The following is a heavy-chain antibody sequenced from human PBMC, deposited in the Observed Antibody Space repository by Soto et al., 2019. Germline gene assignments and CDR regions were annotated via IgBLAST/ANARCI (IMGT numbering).Heavy chain of an antibody. J-gene: IGHJ5*02. CDR2: INHSGSI. V-gene: IGHV4-34*01. D-gene: IGHD2-2*01. Sequence: QVQLQQWGAGLLKPSETLSLTCAVYGGSFSGYYWIWIRQPPGKGLEWIGEINHSGSINYNPSLKSRVTISVDGSDDRFALKLSSVTAADTALYYCARGRCSSTSCYGNVWFDPWGQGTLVTVSS. CDR3: ARGRCSSTSCYGNVWFDP. CDR1: GGSFSGYY.